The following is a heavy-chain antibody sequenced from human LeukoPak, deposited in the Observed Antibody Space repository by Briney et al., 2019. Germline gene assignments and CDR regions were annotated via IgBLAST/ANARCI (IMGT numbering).Heavy chain of an antibody. CDR3: ARNSSGNYFDY. J-gene: IGHJ4*02. Sequence: PSETLSLTYTVSGGSITNYHWSWIRQPPGKGLEWIGYIYNSGSTHYNPSLKSRVTISVDTSKNQFSLKLSSVTAADTAVYYCARNSSGNYFDYWGQGTLVTVSS. CDR1: GGSITNYH. V-gene: IGHV4-59*08. D-gene: IGHD1-26*01. CDR2: IYNSGST.